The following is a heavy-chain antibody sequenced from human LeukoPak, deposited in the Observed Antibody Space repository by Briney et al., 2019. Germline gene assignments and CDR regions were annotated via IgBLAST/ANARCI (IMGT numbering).Heavy chain of an antibody. D-gene: IGHD2-21*01. Sequence: SETLSLTCTVSGGSISSGSYYWRWIRQPAGKGLEWIGRIYTSGSTNYNPSLKSRVTTSVDTSKNQFSLKLNSVTAADTAVYYCARIGSRPRDNWFDPWGQGTLVTVSS. J-gene: IGHJ5*02. CDR3: ARIGSRPRDNWFDP. CDR1: GGSISSGSYY. CDR2: IYTSGST. V-gene: IGHV4-61*02.